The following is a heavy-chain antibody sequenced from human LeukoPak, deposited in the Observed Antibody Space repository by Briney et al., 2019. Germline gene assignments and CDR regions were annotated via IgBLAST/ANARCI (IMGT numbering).Heavy chain of an antibody. V-gene: IGHV3-53*01. Sequence: GGSLRHSCTVSGFTVSSDSMSWVRQAPGKGLEWVSFIYSGGSTHYSDSVKGPLTISRDNSKNTLYLQMNSLRAEDTAAYYCAKLVSVWFGELLFRYYYYYYMDVWGKGTTVTISS. J-gene: IGHJ6*03. CDR1: GFTVSSDS. CDR3: AKLVSVWFGELLFRYYYYYYMDV. CDR2: IYSGGST. D-gene: IGHD3-10*01.